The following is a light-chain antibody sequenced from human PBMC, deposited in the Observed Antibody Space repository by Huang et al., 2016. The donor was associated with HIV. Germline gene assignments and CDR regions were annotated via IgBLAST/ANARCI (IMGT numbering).Light chain of an antibody. Sequence: DIQMTQSPSSLSAFVGDTVTLTCRASQVLGNTLAWYQQKPGRPPKLLLYVASTLQSGVPSRFSGSGSGTDFTLTISNLQTEDVATYYCQKYDSAPRTFGQGTRV. V-gene: IGKV1-27*01. CDR2: VAS. J-gene: IGKJ1*01. CDR3: QKYDSAPRT. CDR1: QVLGNT.